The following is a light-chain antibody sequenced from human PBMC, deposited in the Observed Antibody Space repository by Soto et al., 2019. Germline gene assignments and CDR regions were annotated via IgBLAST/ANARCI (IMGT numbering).Light chain of an antibody. CDR3: QQYKSYPIT. J-gene: IGKJ5*01. Sequence: DIPMTQSPSSLSPSVGDRVTITCRASHDLNNDLAWFQQKPGKAPKSLIYAASSLQSGVPSRFSGSSSATDFTLTISSLQPEDFATYYCQQYKSYPITFGQGTRLEIK. V-gene: IGKV1-16*01. CDR2: AAS. CDR1: HDLNND.